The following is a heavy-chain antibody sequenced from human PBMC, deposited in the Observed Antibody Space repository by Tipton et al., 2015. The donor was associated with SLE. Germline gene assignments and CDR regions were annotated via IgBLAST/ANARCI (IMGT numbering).Heavy chain of an antibody. CDR3: AMSTDVGNAIDN. D-gene: IGHD4-23*01. CDR2: LYFSGNA. Sequence: TLSLTCTVSGGSISSSSYSWAWIRQPPGKGLEWIGNLYFSGNAYYNPSLMSRVDIASDTSKMRNSLTMTYVTAADTAVYYCAMSTDVGNAIDNWGQGTLVTVSS. CDR1: GGSISSSSYS. J-gene: IGHJ4*02. V-gene: IGHV4-39*01.